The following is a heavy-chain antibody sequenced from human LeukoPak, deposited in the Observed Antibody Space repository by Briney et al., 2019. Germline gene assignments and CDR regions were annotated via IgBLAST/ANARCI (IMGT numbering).Heavy chain of an antibody. CDR3: ARIPPQDSSGWSSGLYFDY. J-gene: IGHJ4*02. D-gene: IGHD6-19*01. CDR1: GVTFTSYG. Sequence: NPGGSLRLSCAASGVTFTSYGVSWVRQAPGKGLEWIGEINHSGSTNYNPSLKSRVTISVDTSKNQFSLKLSSVTAADTAVYYCARIPPQDSSGWSSGLYFDYWGQGTLVTVSS. CDR2: INHSGST. V-gene: IGHV4-34*01.